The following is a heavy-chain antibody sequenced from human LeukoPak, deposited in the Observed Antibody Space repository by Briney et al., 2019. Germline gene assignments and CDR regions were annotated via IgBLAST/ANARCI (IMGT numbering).Heavy chain of an antibody. J-gene: IGHJ5*02. D-gene: IGHD6-19*01. CDR2: IIPILGIA. CDR3: ARDGGSSGWYDNRFDP. V-gene: IGHV1-69*04. CDR1: GGTFSSYA. Sequence: SVKVSCKASGGTFSSYAISWVRQAPGQGLEWMGRIIPILGIANYAQKFQGRVTITADKSTSTAYMELSSLRSEDTAVYYCARDGGSSGWYDNRFDPWGQGTLVTVSS.